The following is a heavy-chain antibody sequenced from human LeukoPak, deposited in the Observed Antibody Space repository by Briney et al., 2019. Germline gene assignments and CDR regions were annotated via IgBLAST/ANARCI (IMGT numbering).Heavy chain of an antibody. CDR3: ARDGEVLLWFGELPRFDP. D-gene: IGHD3-10*01. CDR1: GGSISSSSYY. J-gene: IGHJ5*02. V-gene: IGHV4-39*02. CDR2: IYYSGST. Sequence: SETLSLTCTVSGGSISSSSYYWGWICQPPGKGLEWIGSIYYSGSTYYNPSLKSRVTISVDTSKNQFSLKLSSVTAADTAVYYCARDGEVLLWFGELPRFDPWGQGTLVTVSS.